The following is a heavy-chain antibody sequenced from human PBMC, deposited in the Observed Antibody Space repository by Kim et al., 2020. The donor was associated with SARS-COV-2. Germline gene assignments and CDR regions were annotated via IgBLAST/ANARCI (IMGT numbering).Heavy chain of an antibody. V-gene: IGHV3-11*03. D-gene: IGHD6-19*01. CDR2: ISSSSSYT. CDR1: GFTFSDYY. J-gene: IGHJ4*02. Sequence: GGSLRLSCAASGFTFSDYYMSWIRQAPGKGLEWVSYISSSSSYTNYADSVKGRFTISRDNAKNSLYLQMNSLRAEDTAVYYCASHQWHQWLVPYYLDYWGQGTLVTVSS. CDR3: ASHQWHQWLVPYYLDY.